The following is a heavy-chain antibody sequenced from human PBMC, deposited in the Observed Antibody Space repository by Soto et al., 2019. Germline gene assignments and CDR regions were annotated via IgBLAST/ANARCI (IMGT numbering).Heavy chain of an antibody. Sequence: QLQLQESGPGLVKPSETLSLTCTVSGGSISSSSYYWGWIRQPPGKGLEWIGSIYYSGSTYYNPSLKSRVTISVDTSKNQFSLKLSSVTAADTAVYYCASERMYSSGWYIWAFDIWGQGTMVTVSS. CDR1: GGSISSSSYY. J-gene: IGHJ3*02. V-gene: IGHV4-39*01. CDR3: ASERMYSSGWYIWAFDI. CDR2: IYYSGST. D-gene: IGHD6-19*01.